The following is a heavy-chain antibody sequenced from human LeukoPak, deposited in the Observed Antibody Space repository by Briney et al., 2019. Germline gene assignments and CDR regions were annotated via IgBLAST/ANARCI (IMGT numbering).Heavy chain of an antibody. D-gene: IGHD5-18*01. CDR3: PTDPGSWIQLWFPYYYYYGMDV. CDR1: GFTFSNAW. J-gene: IGHJ6*02. CDR2: IKSKTDGGTT. Sequence: GGSLRLSCAASGFTFSNAWVSWVRQAPGKGLEWVGRIKSKTDGGTTDYAAPVKGSFTISRDNSKNTLYLQLNSLKTEDTAVYYCPTDPGSWIQLWFPYYYYYGMDVWGQGTTVTVSS. V-gene: IGHV3-15*01.